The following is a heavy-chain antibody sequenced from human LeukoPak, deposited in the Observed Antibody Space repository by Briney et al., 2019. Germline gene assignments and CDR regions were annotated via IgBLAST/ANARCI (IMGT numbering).Heavy chain of an antibody. Sequence: ASVKVSCKASGYTFTSYDINWVRQAPGQGLEWMGWVNPKSGNTGYKQKFQARVTITRDTSITTAYMELSSLTSDDTAVYFCARGSGYSYGRSVDYWGQGTLVTVSS. V-gene: IGHV1-8*03. CDR2: VNPKSGNT. CDR3: ARGSGYSYGRSVDY. CDR1: GYTFTSYD. D-gene: IGHD5-18*01. J-gene: IGHJ4*02.